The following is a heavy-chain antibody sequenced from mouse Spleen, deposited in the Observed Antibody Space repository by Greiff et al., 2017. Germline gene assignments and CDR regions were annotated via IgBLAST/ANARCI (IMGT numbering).Heavy chain of an antibody. CDR2: ISTYYGDA. V-gene: IGHV1S137*01. CDR1: GYTFTDYA. Sequence: QVQLQQSGAELVRPGVSVKISCKGSGYTFTDYAMHWVKQSHAKSLEWIGVISTYYGDASYNQKFKGKATMTVDKSSSTAYMELARLTSEDSAIYYCARWRDGNYDAMDYWGQGTSVTVSS. CDR3: ARWRDGNYDAMDY. D-gene: IGHD2-1*01. J-gene: IGHJ4*01.